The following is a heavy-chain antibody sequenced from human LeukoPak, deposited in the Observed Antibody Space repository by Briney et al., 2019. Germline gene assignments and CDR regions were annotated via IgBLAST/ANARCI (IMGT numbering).Heavy chain of an antibody. CDR3: AKDRRSGFSQIDY. D-gene: IGHD3-3*01. CDR2: ISGSGGNI. CDR1: GFTFSSYA. J-gene: IGHJ4*02. V-gene: IGHV3-23*01. Sequence: GGSLRLSCAASGFTFSSYAMSWVRQAPGKGLEWVSVISGSGGNINYADSVKGRFTISRDNFKNTLYLQMNSLRAEDTAIYYCAKDRRSGFSQIDYWGQGTLVTVSS.